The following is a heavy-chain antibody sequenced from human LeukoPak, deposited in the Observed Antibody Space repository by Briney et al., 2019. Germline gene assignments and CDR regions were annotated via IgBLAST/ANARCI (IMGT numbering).Heavy chain of an antibody. CDR1: GGSVSSGSYY. Sequence: KPSETQSLTCTVSGGSVSSGSYYWSWIRQPPGNGLELIGYIYYSGSPNYNPSLKSRVNISVDPSKNQFSLKLSSVTAADTAVYYCARGGYGEYYYDSSGYYLFDYWGQGTLVTVSS. D-gene: IGHD3-22*01. V-gene: IGHV4-61*01. CDR3: ARGGYGEYYYDSSGYYLFDY. J-gene: IGHJ4*02. CDR2: IYYSGSP.